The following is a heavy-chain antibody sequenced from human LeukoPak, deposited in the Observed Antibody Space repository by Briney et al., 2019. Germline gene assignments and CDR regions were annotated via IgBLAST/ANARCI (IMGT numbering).Heavy chain of an antibody. CDR2: IGRSGGST. V-gene: IGHV3-23*01. J-gene: IGHJ4*02. D-gene: IGHD1-26*01. Sequence: GGSLRLSCAASGFTFSSYAMSWVRQAPGKGLEWVSAIGRSGGSTYYADSVKGRFTLSRDNSKNTLYLQMNSLRAEDTAIYYCAKGGGSSTFDYWGQATLVTVSS. CDR3: AKGGGSSTFDY. CDR1: GFTFSSYA.